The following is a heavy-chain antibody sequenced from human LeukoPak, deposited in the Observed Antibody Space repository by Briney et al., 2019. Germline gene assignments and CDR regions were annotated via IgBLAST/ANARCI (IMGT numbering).Heavy chain of an antibody. J-gene: IGHJ4*02. CDR2: IHNSGNT. Sequence: GGSLRLSCAASGFTVSSNYMSWVRQAPGKGLEWVSVIHNSGNTYYADSLKGRFTISRDNSKNTLYLQMNSLRAEDTAVYYCAGSIAAAGDYWGQGTLVTVSS. CDR1: GFTVSSNY. V-gene: IGHV3-53*01. D-gene: IGHD6-13*01. CDR3: AGSIAAAGDY.